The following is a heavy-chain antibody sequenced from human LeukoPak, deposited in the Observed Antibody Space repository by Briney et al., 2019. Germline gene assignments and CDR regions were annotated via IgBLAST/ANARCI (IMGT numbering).Heavy chain of an antibody. Sequence: SETLSLTCTVSAYSISSGYYWGWIRQPPGKGLEWIGSIHHSGSTYYNPSLKSRVTISVDTSKNQFSLKLSSVTAADTAVYYCARVSIAAVDYWGQGTLVTVSS. CDR3: ARVSIAAVDY. J-gene: IGHJ4*02. CDR1: AYSISSGYY. D-gene: IGHD6-13*01. CDR2: IHHSGST. V-gene: IGHV4-38-2*02.